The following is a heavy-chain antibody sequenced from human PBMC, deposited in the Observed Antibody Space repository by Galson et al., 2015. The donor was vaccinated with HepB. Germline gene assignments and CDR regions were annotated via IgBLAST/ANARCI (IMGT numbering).Heavy chain of an antibody. V-gene: IGHV1-24*01. J-gene: IGHJ5*02. CDR1: GYTLPELS. D-gene: IGHD3-3*01. CDR2: FNHEDGET. Sequence: SVKVSCKVSGYTLPELSIHWVRQALGKGLEWMGGFNHEDGETVYAQKFQGRVTMTEDTSTDTAYMEVRGLNSDDTAVYYCAAWIRFSNKWFDPWGQGILVIVSS. CDR3: AAWIRFSNKWFDP.